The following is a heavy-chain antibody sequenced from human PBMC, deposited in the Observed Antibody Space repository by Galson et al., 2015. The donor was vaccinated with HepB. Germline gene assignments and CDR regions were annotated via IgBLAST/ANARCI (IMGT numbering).Heavy chain of an antibody. CDR3: ARYCVTSNCYGMDL. J-gene: IGHJ6*02. CDR2: IHPNSGDT. V-gene: IGHV1-2*02. D-gene: IGHD2-21*01. CDR1: GYTFTDYY. Sequence: LVKVSCKASGYTFTDYYIHWVRRALGQGLEWLGGIHPNSGDTQYAQKFQGRVTMTRDTSITTVYMELSTLRSDDTAVYYCARYCVTSNCYGMDLWGHGTTVTVSS.